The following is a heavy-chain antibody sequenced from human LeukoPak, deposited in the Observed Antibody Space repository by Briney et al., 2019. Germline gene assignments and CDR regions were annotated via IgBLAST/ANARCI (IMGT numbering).Heavy chain of an antibody. J-gene: IGHJ2*01. CDR1: RGTFSSYA. D-gene: IGHD3-22*01. Sequence: ASVKVSCKASRGTFSSYAISWVRQAPGQGLEWMGRIIPILGIANYAQKFQGRVTITADKSTSTAYMELSSLRSEDTAVYYCARGYYDSSGYYYWYFDLWGRGTLVTVSS. CDR2: IIPILGIA. V-gene: IGHV1-69*04. CDR3: ARGYYDSSGYYYWYFDL.